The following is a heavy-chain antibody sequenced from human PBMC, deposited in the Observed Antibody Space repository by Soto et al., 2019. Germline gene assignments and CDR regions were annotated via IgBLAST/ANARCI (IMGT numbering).Heavy chain of an antibody. CDR1: GFTFSSYA. V-gene: IGHV3-23*01. D-gene: IGHD5-18*01. Sequence: EVQLLESGGGLVQPGGSLRLSCAASGFTFSSYAMSWVRQAPGKGLEWVSAISGSGGSTYYADSVKGRFTISRDNAKNKLYLQLNSLVPEDTAVYYCAINPERGVQLWPNFDYWGQGTLVTVSS. CDR2: ISGSGGST. J-gene: IGHJ4*02. CDR3: AINPERGVQLWPNFDY.